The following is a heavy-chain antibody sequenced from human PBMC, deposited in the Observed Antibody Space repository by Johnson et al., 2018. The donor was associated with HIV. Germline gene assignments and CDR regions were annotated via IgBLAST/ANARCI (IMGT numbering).Heavy chain of an antibody. J-gene: IGHJ3*02. CDR2: ITWNGGST. V-gene: IGHV3-20*04. Sequence: VQLVESGGGVVRPGGSLRLSCAASGFTFDDYGMSWVRQAPGKGLEWVSGITWNGGSTGYADSVKGRFPISRDNAKNSLYLQMNSLRAEDTALYYCAKDIGVWDSSGLALDAFDIWGQGTMVTVSS. D-gene: IGHD3-22*01. CDR1: GFTFDDYG. CDR3: AKDIGVWDSSGLALDAFDI.